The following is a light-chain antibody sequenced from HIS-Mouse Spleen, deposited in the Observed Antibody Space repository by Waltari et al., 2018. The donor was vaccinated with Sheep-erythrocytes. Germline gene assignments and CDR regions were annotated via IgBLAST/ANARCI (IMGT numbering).Light chain of an antibody. J-gene: IGLJ2*01. Sequence: SYELTQPPSVSVSPGQTASITCSGDKSWDKYACWYQQKPGQSPVLVICQDSKRPSGIPERFSGSNSGNTATLTISGTQAMDEADYYCQAWDSSTAVFGGGTKLTVL. CDR1: KSWDKY. V-gene: IGLV3-1*01. CDR3: QAWDSSTAV. CDR2: QDS.